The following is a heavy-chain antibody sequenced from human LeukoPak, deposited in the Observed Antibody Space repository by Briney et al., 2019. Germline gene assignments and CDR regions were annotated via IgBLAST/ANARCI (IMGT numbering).Heavy chain of an antibody. Sequence: SETLSLTCTVSGGSISSYYWSWIRQPPGKGLEWSGYIYYSGSTNYNPPLKSRVTISVDTSKNQLSLKLSSVTAADTAVYYCARAGVLVPAANRYNWFDPWGQGTLVSVSS. V-gene: IGHV4-59*01. CDR2: IYYSGST. J-gene: IGHJ5*02. D-gene: IGHD2-2*01. CDR3: ARAGVLVPAANRYNWFDP. CDR1: GGSISSYY.